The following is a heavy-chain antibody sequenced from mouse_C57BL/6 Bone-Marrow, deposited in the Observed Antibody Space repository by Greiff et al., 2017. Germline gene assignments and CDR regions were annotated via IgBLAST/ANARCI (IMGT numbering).Heavy chain of an antibody. CDR1: GFNIKDDY. CDR3: TDSYYYGSADY. J-gene: IGHJ2*01. V-gene: IGHV14-4*01. Sequence: EVKLVESGAELVRPGASVKLSCTASGFNIKDDYMHWVKQRPEQGLEWIGWIDPENGDTEYASKFQGKATITADTSSNTAYLQLSSLTSEDTAVYYCTDSYYYGSADYWGQGTTRTVSS. CDR2: IDPENGDT. D-gene: IGHD1-1*01.